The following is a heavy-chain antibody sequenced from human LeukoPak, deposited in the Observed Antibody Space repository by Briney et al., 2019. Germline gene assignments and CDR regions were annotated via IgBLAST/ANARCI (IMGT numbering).Heavy chain of an antibody. D-gene: IGHD5-12*01. CDR1: GFTFSSYS. Sequence: GGSLRLSCAASGFTFSSYSMNWVRQAPGKGLEWVSSISSSSSYIYYADSVKGRFTISRDNAKNSLYLQMNGLRAEDTAVYYCAISREATSDFWGQGTLVTVSS. J-gene: IGHJ4*02. CDR3: AISREATSDF. V-gene: IGHV3-21*01. CDR2: ISSSSSYI.